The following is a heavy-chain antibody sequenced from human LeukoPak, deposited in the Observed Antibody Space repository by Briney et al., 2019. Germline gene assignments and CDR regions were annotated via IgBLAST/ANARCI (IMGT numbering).Heavy chain of an antibody. J-gene: IGHJ6*03. CDR2: ISSSSSTI. V-gene: IGHV3-48*02. D-gene: IGHD5-18*01. CDR1: GFTLSSYS. CDR3: ARDVGRGYSYGDYYYYMDV. Sequence: GGSLRLSCAASGFTLSSYSMNWVRQAPGKGLEWVSYISSSSSTIYYADSVKGRFTIPRDNAKNSLYLQMNSLRDEDTAVYYCARDVGRGYSYGDYYYYMDVWGKGTTVTVSS.